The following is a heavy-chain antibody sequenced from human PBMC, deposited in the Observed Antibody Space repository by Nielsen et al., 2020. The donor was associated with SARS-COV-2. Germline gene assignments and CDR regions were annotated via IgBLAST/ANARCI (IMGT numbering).Heavy chain of an antibody. J-gene: IGHJ4*02. Sequence: GGSLRLSCEASGFTFRDYGMHWVRQAPGKGLEWVAVIWYDGKNRYYADSVEGRFTISRDNSKNTLYLQMNRLRVEDTAVYYCAGAWAEGWLDYWGQGTLVTVSS. D-gene: IGHD3-16*01. CDR2: IWYDGKNR. CDR3: AGAWAEGWLDY. V-gene: IGHV3-33*01. CDR1: GFTFRDYG.